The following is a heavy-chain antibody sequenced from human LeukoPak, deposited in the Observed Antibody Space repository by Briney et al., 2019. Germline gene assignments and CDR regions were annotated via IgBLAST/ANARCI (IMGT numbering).Heavy chain of an antibody. CDR1: GGSISSGSYY. D-gene: IGHD3-10*01. V-gene: IGHV4-61*02. CDR2: IYTSGST. Sequence: SSQTLSLTCTVSGGSISSGSYYWSWIRQPAGKGLEWIGRIYTSGSTNYNPSLKSRVTISVDTSKNQFSLKLSSVTAADTAVYYCARDPGVTGVSQHWHFDLWGRGTLVTVSS. J-gene: IGHJ2*01. CDR3: ARDPGVTGVSQHWHFDL.